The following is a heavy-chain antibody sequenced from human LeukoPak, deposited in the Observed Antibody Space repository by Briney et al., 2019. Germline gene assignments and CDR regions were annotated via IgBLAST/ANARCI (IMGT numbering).Heavy chain of an antibody. V-gene: IGHV4-59*01. CDR3: AAMVRGDNFDY. CDR2: IYNSGST. J-gene: IGHJ4*02. CDR1: GGSISSYY. Sequence: PSETLSLTCTVSGGSISSYYWSWIRQPPGKGLEWIGYIYNSGSTNYNPSLKSRVTISVDTSKKQFSLKLSSVTAADTAVYYCAAMVRGDNFDYRGQGTLVTVSS. D-gene: IGHD3-10*01.